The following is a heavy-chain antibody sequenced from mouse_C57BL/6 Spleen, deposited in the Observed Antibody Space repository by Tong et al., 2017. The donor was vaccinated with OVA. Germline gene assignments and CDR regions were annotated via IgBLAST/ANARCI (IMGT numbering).Heavy chain of an antibody. CDR3: AREAARATSDY. Sequence: VQLQESGAELMKPGASVKISCKATGYTFSSYWIEWVKQRPGHGLEWIGEILPGSGSTNYNEKFKGKATFTADTSSSTAYMQLSSLTSEDSAVYYCAREAARATSDYWGQGTTLTVSS. V-gene: IGHV1-9*01. CDR2: ILPGSGST. CDR1: GYTFSSYW. J-gene: IGHJ2*01. D-gene: IGHD3-1*01.